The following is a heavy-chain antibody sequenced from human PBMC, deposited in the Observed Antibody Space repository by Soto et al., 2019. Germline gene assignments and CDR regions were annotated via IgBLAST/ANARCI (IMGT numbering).Heavy chain of an antibody. CDR2: IIPLHGIA. Sequence: QIQLVQSWAEVKKPWSSVKVSCKASGGTFSSYTISWVRQAPGQGLEWMGRIIPLHGIANYAQKFQGRVTITADKSTSTAYMELSSLRSEDTAVYYCASYTDIAATDAWFDPWGQGTLVTVSS. D-gene: IGHD5-12*01. CDR3: ASYTDIAATDAWFDP. V-gene: IGHV1-69*02. J-gene: IGHJ5*02. CDR1: GGTFSSYT.